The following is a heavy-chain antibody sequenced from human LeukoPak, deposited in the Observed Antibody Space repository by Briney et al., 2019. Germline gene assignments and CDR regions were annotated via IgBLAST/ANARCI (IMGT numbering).Heavy chain of an antibody. J-gene: IGHJ3*02. D-gene: IGHD6-13*01. V-gene: IGHV4-4*02. Sequence: SGTLSLTCAVSGGSISSSNWWSWVRQPPGKGLEWIGEIYHSGSTNYNPSLKSRVTISVDKSKNQFSLKLSSVTAADTAVYYCAREGGSSWPGEALDIWGQGTMVTVSS. CDR3: AREGGSSWPGEALDI. CDR2: IYHSGST. CDR1: GGSISSSNW.